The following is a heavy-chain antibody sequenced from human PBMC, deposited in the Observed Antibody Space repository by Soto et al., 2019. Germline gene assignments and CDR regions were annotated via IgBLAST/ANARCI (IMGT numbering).Heavy chain of an antibody. V-gene: IGHV3-7*01. CDR3: ARAGGLVAFYFDY. CDR1: GFTFSSYW. D-gene: IGHD2-8*02. J-gene: IGHJ4*02. Sequence: LRLSCAASGFTFSSYWMSWVRQAPVKELEWVANIKQDGSEKYYVDSVKGRFTISRDNAKNSLYLQMNSLRAEDTAVYYCARAGGLVAFYFDYWGQGTLVTVSS. CDR2: IKQDGSEK.